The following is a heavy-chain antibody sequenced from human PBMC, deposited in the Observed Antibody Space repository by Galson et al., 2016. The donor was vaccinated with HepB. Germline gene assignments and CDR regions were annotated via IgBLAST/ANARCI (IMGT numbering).Heavy chain of an antibody. Sequence: SETLSLTCTVSGGSISSFYWSWTRQPPGKGLEWIGYIYYNGATNYNPSLKSRVSISVDSSKKQFSLKLKSVPAADTAVYYCARGGPATVIVWGQGTLVAVSS. V-gene: IGHV4-59*01. CDR1: GGSISSFY. J-gene: IGHJ4*02. D-gene: IGHD2-21*02. CDR2: IYYNGAT. CDR3: ARGGPATVIV.